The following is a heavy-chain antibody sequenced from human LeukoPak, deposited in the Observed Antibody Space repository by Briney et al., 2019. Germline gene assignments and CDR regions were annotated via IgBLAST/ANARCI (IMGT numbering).Heavy chain of an antibody. J-gene: IGHJ4*02. CDR2: LSSSSSYI. CDR3: ASSGYDSSGYYYG. Sequence: GGSLRLSCAASGFTFSAYSMNWVRQAPGKGLEWVASLSSSSSYIYYADSVKGRFTISRDNAKNSLYLQMNGLRAEDTAVYYCASSGYDSSGYYYGWGQGAQVTASS. V-gene: IGHV3-21*01. D-gene: IGHD3-22*01. CDR1: GFTFSAYS.